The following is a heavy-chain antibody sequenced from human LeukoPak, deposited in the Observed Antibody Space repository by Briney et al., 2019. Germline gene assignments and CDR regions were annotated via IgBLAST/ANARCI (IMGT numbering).Heavy chain of an antibody. CDR1: GGSMNSYY. J-gene: IGHJ4*02. D-gene: IGHD5-12*01. Sequence: SETLSLTCTVSGGSMNSYYWTWIRQPAGKGLEWIGRIYTSGSTNYNPSLKSRVTMSLDTSKNQFSLRLSSVTAADTAVYYCARGGELEIVAHFDYWGQGTLVTVS. CDR3: ARGGELEIVAHFDY. CDR2: IYTSGST. V-gene: IGHV4-4*07.